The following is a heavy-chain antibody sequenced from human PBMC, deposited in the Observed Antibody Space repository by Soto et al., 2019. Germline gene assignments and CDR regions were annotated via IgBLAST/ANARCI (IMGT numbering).Heavy chain of an antibody. J-gene: IGHJ6*03. V-gene: IGHV4-34*01. CDR1: GGSFNGYY. D-gene: IGHD2-21*01. Sequence: SETLSLTCAVYGGSFNGYYWSWIRQPPGKGLEWIGEINHSGSTNYNPALKSRVTISVDTSKSQFALKLSSVTAADTAVYYCARGVRVRGFMDVWGKGTTVTVSS. CDR2: INHSGST. CDR3: ARGVRVRGFMDV.